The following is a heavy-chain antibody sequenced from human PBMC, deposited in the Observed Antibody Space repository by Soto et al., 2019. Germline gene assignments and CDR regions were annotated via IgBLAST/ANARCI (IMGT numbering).Heavy chain of an antibody. V-gene: IGHV3-21*02. CDR2: ISSDNNYI. Sequence: EVQLVESGGGLVKPGGSLRLSCAASGFTFSDYSMNWMRQAPGKGLEWVAAISSDNNYIYYRDSVEGRFTISSDDAKDSLYLQLTSLGAADPAVYYCSRGRTCTGASCNGGGDYWGQGTLVTVSS. CDR1: GFTFSDYS. J-gene: IGHJ4*02. CDR3: SRGRTCTGASCNGGGDY. D-gene: IGHD2-15*01.